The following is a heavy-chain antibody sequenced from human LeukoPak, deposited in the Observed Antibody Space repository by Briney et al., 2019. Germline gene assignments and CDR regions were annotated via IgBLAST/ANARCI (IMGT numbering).Heavy chain of an antibody. CDR1: GFTFSGSS. D-gene: IGHD6-19*01. CDR2: VRSKANNYAA. J-gene: IGHJ4*02. V-gene: IGHV3-73*01. Sequence: QTGVSLRLSCAASGFTFSGSSIHWVRLASGKGLEWVSRVRSKANNYAAAYAASRKGRFTLSRDDSHNTAYLQMNSLKTEDTAVYYCTRYFPDDRSGRYGDCWGQGTLVTVSS. CDR3: TRYFPDDRSGRYGDC.